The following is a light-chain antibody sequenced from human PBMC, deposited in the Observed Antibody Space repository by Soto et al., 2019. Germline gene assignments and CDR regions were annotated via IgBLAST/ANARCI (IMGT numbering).Light chain of an antibody. Sequence: DIQMTQSPSSLSASVGDRVTITCRASQTISSWLAWYQQKTGKAPKLLIYKASTLKSGVPSRFRGSGSGTEFTLTITRLQPEDFETYYCQQTNSFPFTFGQGTRLEIK. CDR1: QTISSW. V-gene: IGKV1-5*03. CDR2: KAS. CDR3: QQTNSFPFT. J-gene: IGKJ5*01.